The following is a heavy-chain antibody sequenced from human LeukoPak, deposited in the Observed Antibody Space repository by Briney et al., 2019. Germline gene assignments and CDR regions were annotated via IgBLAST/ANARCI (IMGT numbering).Heavy chain of an antibody. CDR3: ARGVDYYDSSGYY. Sequence: SETLSLTCTVSGSSISSSSYYWGWIRQPPGKGLEWIGSIYYSGSTYYNPSLKSRVTISVDTSKNQFSLKLSSVTAADTAVYYCARGVDYYDSSGYYWGQGTLVTVSS. D-gene: IGHD3-22*01. V-gene: IGHV4-39*07. CDR2: IYYSGST. CDR1: GSSISSSSYY. J-gene: IGHJ4*02.